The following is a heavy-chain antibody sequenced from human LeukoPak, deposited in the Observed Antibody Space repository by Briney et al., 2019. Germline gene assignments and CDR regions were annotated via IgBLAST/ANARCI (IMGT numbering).Heavy chain of an antibody. D-gene: IGHD3-10*01. CDR3: AREADRNGGLDS. CDR1: GFTVSSKY. J-gene: IGHJ4*02. CDR2: MYTGGST. V-gene: IGHV3-53*04. Sequence: GGSLRPSCAASGFTVSSKYMSWVRQAPGKGLEWVSSMYTGGSTYYADSVKGRFTISRHNSKNTLYLQMNSLGTEDTAVYYCAREADRNGGLDSWGQGTLVTVSS.